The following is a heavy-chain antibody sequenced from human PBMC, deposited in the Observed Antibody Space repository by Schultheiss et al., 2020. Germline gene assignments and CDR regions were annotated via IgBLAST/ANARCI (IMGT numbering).Heavy chain of an antibody. J-gene: IGHJ6*02. CDR1: GFPFSSYS. Sequence: GGSLRLSCAASGFPFSSYSMNWVRQALGKGLEWVSYISSSSSYIYYADSVKGRFTISRDNAKNSLYLQMNSLRAEDTAVYYFARGVGHYDFWSGYYYTYYYGMDVWGQGTTVTGSS. D-gene: IGHD3-3*01. CDR3: ARGVGHYDFWSGYYYTYYYGMDV. V-gene: IGHV3-21*01. CDR2: ISSSSSYI.